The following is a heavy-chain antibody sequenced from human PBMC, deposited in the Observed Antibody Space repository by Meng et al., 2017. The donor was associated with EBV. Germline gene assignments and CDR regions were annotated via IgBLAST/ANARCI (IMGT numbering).Heavy chain of an antibody. V-gene: IGHV2-5*02. CDR2: IYWDDAK. CDR1: GISLTTSGVG. Sequence: IPLKAAGPTLVKPTQTLLLTCTFSGISLTTSGVGVGWFRQPPGKSLEWLAVIYWDDAKRYSPSLKNRLTITKDTSKNQVVLTMTNMDPVDTATYFCAHSKYYSDSGGYWDYFDDWGQGTLVTVSS. D-gene: IGHD3-10*01. CDR3: AHSKYYSDSGGYWDYFDD. J-gene: IGHJ4*02.